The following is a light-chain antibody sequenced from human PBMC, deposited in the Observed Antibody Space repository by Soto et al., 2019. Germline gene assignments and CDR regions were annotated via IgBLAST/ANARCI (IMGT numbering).Light chain of an antibody. V-gene: IGKV3-20*01. CDR1: QSLSTDY. CDR2: GAS. Sequence: DIVLTQSPGTLSLSPGERATLSCWASQSLSTDYLAWYQQKPGQPPRLLIYGASSRATGIPDRFSGSGSGTDFTLTISRLEPEDFAAYYCQQYGSSPSTFGQGTKVDIK. J-gene: IGKJ2*01. CDR3: QQYGSSPST.